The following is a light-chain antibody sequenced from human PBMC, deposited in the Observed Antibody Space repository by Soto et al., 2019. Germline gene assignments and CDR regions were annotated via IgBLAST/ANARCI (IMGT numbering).Light chain of an antibody. CDR2: DVS. CDR1: SSDVGNYNY. V-gene: IGLV2-14*03. Sequence: QLVLTQPASVSGSPGQSITISCTGTSSDVGNYNYVSWHQHHPGKAPKLMINDVSNRPSGVSSRFSGSKSGNTASLTISGLQAEDEADYYCSSYTSSDTYVFRTGTKVTVL. CDR3: SSYTSSDTYV. J-gene: IGLJ1*01.